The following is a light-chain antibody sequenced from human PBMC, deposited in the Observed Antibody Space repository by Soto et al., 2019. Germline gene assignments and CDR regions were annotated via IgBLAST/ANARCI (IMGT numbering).Light chain of an antibody. J-gene: IGKJ4*02. CDR3: THCQPYGDSHPLT. V-gene: IGKV3D-15*01. Sequence: EIVMTQSPATLSVSPGERATLSCRASQSVSSNLACYQQKPGQAPSLIIYDASSRTTGVPDRFSGSGSGTDFTLNISRLEPEDFAVYYCTHCQPYGDSHPLTFGRGTKVDIK. CDR1: QSVSSN. CDR2: DAS.